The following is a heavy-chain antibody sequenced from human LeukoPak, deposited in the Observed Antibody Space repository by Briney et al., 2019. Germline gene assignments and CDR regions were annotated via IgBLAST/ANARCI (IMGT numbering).Heavy chain of an antibody. CDR2: IIPIFGTA. Sequence: SVKVSCKASGGTFSSYAISWVRQAPGQGLEWMGGIIPIFGTANYAQTFQGRVTITTDESTSTAYMELSSLRSEDTAVYYCASRDPQGAFDIWGQGTMVTVSS. CDR3: ASRDPQGAFDI. CDR1: GGTFSSYA. J-gene: IGHJ3*02. V-gene: IGHV1-69*05.